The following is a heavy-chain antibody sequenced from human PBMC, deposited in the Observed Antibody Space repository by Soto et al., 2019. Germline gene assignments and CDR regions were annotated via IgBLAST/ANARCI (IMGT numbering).Heavy chain of an antibody. D-gene: IGHD2-21*02. CDR3: TTAHIVVVTAQELFDY. CDR2: IKSKTDGGTT. CDR1: GFTFSNAW. J-gene: IGHJ4*02. V-gene: IGHV3-15*07. Sequence: EVQLVESGGGLVKPGGSLRLSCAASGFTFSNAWMNWVRQAPGKGLEWVDRIKSKTDGGTTDYAAPVKGRFTISRDDSKNTLYLQMNSLKTEDTAVYYCTTAHIVVVTAQELFDYWGQGTLVTVSS.